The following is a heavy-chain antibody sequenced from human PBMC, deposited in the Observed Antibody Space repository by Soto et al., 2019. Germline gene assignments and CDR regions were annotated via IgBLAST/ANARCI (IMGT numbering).Heavy chain of an antibody. Sequence: VGSLRLSFAASGYTFSSCAMSWVRQAPGKGMEWVSTISGSGGRTYYADSVKGRFTISRDNSKNTLYLQMNSLRAEDTAVYYCAKGTVIYYFDYWGQGTLVTVSS. J-gene: IGHJ4*02. D-gene: IGHD3-16*02. CDR1: GYTFSSCA. CDR3: AKGTVIYYFDY. CDR2: ISGSGGRT. V-gene: IGHV3-23*01.